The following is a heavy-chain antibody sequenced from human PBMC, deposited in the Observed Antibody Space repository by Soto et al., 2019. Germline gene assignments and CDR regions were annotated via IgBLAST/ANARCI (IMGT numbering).Heavy chain of an antibody. CDR1: GFSVSAYT. V-gene: IGHV3-30*09. CDR3: ARWEQPLFDY. D-gene: IGHD1-1*01. CDR2: ISSDGNHK. Sequence: QVQLVESGGGVVQSGRSLRLSCAASGFSVSAYTVHWVRQAPGKGLEWVAVISSDGNHKYYTDSVKGRFAISRDTSTNTVFLHMSSLGPEDTAVYYCARWEQPLFDYWGQGALVTVSS. J-gene: IGHJ4*02.